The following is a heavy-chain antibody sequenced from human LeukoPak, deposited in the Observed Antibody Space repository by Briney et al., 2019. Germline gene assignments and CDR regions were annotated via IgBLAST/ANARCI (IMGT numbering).Heavy chain of an antibody. V-gene: IGHV3-23*01. CDR1: GFTFSSYA. J-gene: IGHJ5*02. CDR3: ARGRLGTWFGELKA. CDR2: ISGSGGST. D-gene: IGHD3-10*01. Sequence: GGSLRLSCAASGFTFSSYAMSWVRQAPGKGLEWVSAISGSGGSTYYADSVKGRFTISRDNSKNTLYLQMNSLRAEDAAVYYCARGRLGTWFGELKAWGQGTLVTVSS.